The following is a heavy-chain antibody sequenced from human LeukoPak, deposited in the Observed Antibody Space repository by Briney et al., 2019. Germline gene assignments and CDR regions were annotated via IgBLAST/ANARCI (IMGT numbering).Heavy chain of an antibody. CDR1: GYTFTSYG. J-gene: IGHJ1*01. Sequence: ATVKVSCKASGYTFTSYGISWVRQAPGQGLEWMGWISAYNGNTNYAQKLQGRVTMTRDTSTSTVYMELSSLRSEDTAVYYCAQGHSNNWKEYFQHWGQGTLVTVSS. D-gene: IGHD1-1*01. CDR3: AQGHSNNWKEYFQH. V-gene: IGHV1-18*01. CDR2: ISAYNGNT.